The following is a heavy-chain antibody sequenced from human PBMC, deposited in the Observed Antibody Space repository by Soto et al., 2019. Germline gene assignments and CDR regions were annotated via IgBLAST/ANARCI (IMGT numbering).Heavy chain of an antibody. D-gene: IGHD2-15*01. CDR1: GDSVSSNNAA. CDR3: ARLWYCGGGSCYAPFDY. CDR2: TYYRSKWYN. J-gene: IGHJ4*02. Sequence: PSQTLSLTCAISGDSVSSNNAAWNWIRQSPSRGLEWLGRTYYRSKWYNDYAVSVKSRITINPDTSKNQFSLQLNSVTPDDTAVYYCARLWYCGGGSCYAPFDYWGPGTLVTVSS. V-gene: IGHV6-1*01.